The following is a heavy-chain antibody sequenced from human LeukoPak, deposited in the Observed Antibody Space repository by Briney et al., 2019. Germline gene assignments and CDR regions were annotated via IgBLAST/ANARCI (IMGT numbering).Heavy chain of an antibody. J-gene: IGHJ3*02. CDR3: ASGYSGYDSDAFDI. V-gene: IGHV4-4*02. CDR1: GGSISSSNW. D-gene: IGHD5-12*01. Sequence: PSETLSLTCAVSGGSISSSNWWSWVRQPPGKGLEWIGESYHSGSTNYNPSLKSRVTISVDKSKNQFSLKLSSVTAADTAVYYCASGYSGYDSDAFDIWGQGTMVTVSS. CDR2: SYHSGST.